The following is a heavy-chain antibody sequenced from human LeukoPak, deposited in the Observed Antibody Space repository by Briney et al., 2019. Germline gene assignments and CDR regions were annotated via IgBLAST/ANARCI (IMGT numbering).Heavy chain of an antibody. CDR2: INHSGST. CDR3: ARDPYYDFWSGRPDAFDI. CDR1: GGSFSGYY. J-gene: IGHJ3*02. V-gene: IGHV4-34*01. Sequence: SETLSLTCAVYGGSFSGYYWSWIRQPPGKGLEWIGEINHSGSTNYNPSLKSRVTMSVDTSKNQFSLKLSSVTAADTAVYYCARDPYYDFWSGRPDAFDIWGQGTMVTVSS. D-gene: IGHD3-3*01.